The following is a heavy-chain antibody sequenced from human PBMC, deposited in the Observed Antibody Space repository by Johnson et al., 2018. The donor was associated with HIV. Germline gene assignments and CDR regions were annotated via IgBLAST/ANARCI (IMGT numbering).Heavy chain of an antibody. CDR2: IYSGGST. V-gene: IGHV3-66*01. J-gene: IGHJ3*01. D-gene: IGHD5-24*01. Sequence: VQLVESGGGLVQPGRSLRLSCAASGFTFSSYAMHWVRQAPGKGLEWVSVIYSGGSTYYADSVKGRFTISRDNSKNTLYLQMNSLRAEDTAVYYCARDGPWLQSQRDAFDVWGRGTMVTVSS. CDR3: ARDGPWLQSQRDAFDV. CDR1: GFTFSSYA.